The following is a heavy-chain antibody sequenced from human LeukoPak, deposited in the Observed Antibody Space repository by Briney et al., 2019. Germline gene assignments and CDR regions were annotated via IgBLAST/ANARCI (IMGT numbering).Heavy chain of an antibody. Sequence: PSETLSLTCTVSGGSISSSSYYWGWIRQPPGKGLEWIGSIYYSGSTYYNPSLKSRVTISVDPSQNQFSLKLSSVTAADTAVYYCARGVSSSSWPLDYWGQGTLVTVSS. V-gene: IGHV4-39*07. CDR1: GGSISSSSYY. CDR2: IYYSGST. J-gene: IGHJ4*02. CDR3: ARGVSSSSWPLDY. D-gene: IGHD6-13*01.